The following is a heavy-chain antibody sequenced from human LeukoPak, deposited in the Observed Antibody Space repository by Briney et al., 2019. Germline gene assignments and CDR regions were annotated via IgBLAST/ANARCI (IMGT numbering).Heavy chain of an antibody. CDR3: ARHKGSGTYPLDY. D-gene: IGHD3-10*01. V-gene: IGHV4-59*08. J-gene: IGHJ4*02. Sequence: SETLSLTCTVSGGSITNYYWSWIRQPPGKGLEWIGFIRCSGNTRYNPSLNSRVTISVDTAKNHFSLRLSSVTAADTAVYYCARHKGSGTYPLDYWGQGILVTVSS. CDR2: IRCSGNT. CDR1: GGSITNYY.